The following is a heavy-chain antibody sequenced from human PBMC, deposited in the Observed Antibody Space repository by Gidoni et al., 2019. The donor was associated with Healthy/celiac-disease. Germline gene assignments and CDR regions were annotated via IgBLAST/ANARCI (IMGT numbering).Heavy chain of an antibody. J-gene: IGHJ4*02. CDR3: AKDMAKGAMFPDY. CDR2: ISWNSGSI. V-gene: IGHV3-9*01. CDR1: GFTFDDYA. Sequence: EVQLVESGGGWVQPGRSRRLAWAAYGFTFDDYAMHWVRQAPGKGLEWVSGISWNSGSIGYADSVKGRFTISRDNAKNSLYLQMNSLRAEDTALYYCAKDMAKGAMFPDYWGQGTLVTVSS. D-gene: IGHD1-26*01.